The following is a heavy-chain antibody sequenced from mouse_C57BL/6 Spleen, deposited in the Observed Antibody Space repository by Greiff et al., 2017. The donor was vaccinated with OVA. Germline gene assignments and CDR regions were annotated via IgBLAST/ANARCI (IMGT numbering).Heavy chain of an antibody. J-gene: IGHJ2*01. CDR2: IHPNSGST. Sequence: QVQLQQPGAELVKPGASVKLSCKASGYTFTSYWMHWVKQRPGQGLEWIGMIHPNSGSTNYNEKFKSKATLTVDKSSSTAYMQLSSLTSEDAAVYYCARGVYGSSFDYWGKGTTLTVSS. D-gene: IGHD1-1*01. V-gene: IGHV1-64*01. CDR3: ARGVYGSSFDY. CDR1: GYTFTSYW.